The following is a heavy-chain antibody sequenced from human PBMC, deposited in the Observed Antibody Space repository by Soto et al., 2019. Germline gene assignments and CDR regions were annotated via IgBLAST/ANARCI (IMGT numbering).Heavy chain of an antibody. J-gene: IGHJ6*04. V-gene: IGHV4-59*12. CDR2: IYNSGST. Sequence: SETLSLTCTVSGGSIGRYYWSWIRQPPGKGLEWIGYIYNSGSTNSNPSLKSRVTISVDTSKNQFSLKLTSVTAADTAVYYCARDGGTERMDVWGKGTTVTVSS. D-gene: IGHD2-15*01. CDR1: GGSIGRYY. CDR3: ARDGGTERMDV.